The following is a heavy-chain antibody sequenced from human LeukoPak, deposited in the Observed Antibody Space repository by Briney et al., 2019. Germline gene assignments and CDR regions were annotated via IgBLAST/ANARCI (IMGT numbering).Heavy chain of an antibody. J-gene: IGHJ4*02. CDR2: INAGNGNT. V-gene: IGHV1-3*01. Sequence: ASVTVSCTASGYTFTSYAMHWVRQAPGQRLEWMGWINAGNGNTKYSQKFQGRVTITRDTSANTAYMELSSLRSEDTAVYYCATVGASPRSFDYWGQGTLVTVSS. CDR1: GYTFTSYA. CDR3: ATVGASPRSFDY.